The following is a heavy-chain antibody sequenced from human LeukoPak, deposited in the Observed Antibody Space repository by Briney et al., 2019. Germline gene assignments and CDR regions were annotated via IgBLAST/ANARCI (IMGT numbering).Heavy chain of an antibody. Sequence: GGSLRLSCAASGFTFNNYGMSWVRQAPGKGLEWVSGISSSGGSTYYADSVKGRFTISRDNSKNTIYLQMNSLRAEDTAVYYCAKDKQQLASFDYWGQGTWVTVSP. CDR1: GFTFNNYG. J-gene: IGHJ4*02. CDR2: ISSSGGST. CDR3: AKDKQQLASFDY. V-gene: IGHV3-23*01. D-gene: IGHD6-13*01.